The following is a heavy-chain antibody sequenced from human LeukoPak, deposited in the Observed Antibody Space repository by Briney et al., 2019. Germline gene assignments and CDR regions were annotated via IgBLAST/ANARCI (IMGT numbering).Heavy chain of an antibody. CDR3: ARDLLGRDCSGTSCYARIDS. Sequence: GGSLRLSCAASGFTFSIYGMHRVRQAPGKGLEWVAVIWYDGSTKYYADSVKGRFTISRDNSKNTLYLQMNSLRAEDTAVYYCARDLLGRDCSGTSCYARIDSCDQGTLVTVSS. CDR1: GFTFSIYG. D-gene: IGHD2-2*01. CDR2: IWYDGSTK. V-gene: IGHV3-33*01. J-gene: IGHJ4*02.